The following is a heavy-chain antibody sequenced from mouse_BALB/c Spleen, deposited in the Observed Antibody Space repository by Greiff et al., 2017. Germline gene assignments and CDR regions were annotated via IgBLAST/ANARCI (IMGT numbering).Heavy chain of an antibody. CDR2: ISNGGGST. D-gene: IGHD2-1*01. J-gene: IGHJ3*01. V-gene: IGHV5-12-2*01. CDR1: GFTFSSYT. CDR3: ARRDGNPAWFAY. Sequence: DVMLVESGGGLVQPGGSLKLSCAASGFTFSSYTMSWVRQTPEKRLEWVAYISNGGGSTYYPDTVKGRFTISRDNAKNTLYLQMSSLKSEDTAMYYCARRDGNPAWFAYWGQGTLVTVSA.